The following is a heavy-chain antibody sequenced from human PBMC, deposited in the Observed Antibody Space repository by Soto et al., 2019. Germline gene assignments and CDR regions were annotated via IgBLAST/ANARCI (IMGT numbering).Heavy chain of an antibody. CDR3: ARPHQGRYFDWLLDY. CDR2: SAYSGTT. CDR1: GGSISSYY. Sequence: QVQLQESGPGLVKPSETLSLTCTVSGGSISSYYWSWIRQPPGKGLELIGYSAYSGTTNYNPSLKSRVTISVDTSKNQLSLKLSSVTAADTAVYYCARPHQGRYFDWLLDYWGQGTLVTVSS. J-gene: IGHJ4*02. D-gene: IGHD3-9*01. V-gene: IGHV4-59*08.